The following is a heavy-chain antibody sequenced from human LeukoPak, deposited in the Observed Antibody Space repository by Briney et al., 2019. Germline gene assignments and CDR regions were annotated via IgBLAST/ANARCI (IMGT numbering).Heavy chain of an antibody. CDR2: IYYRSQYYT. Sequence: HSQTLSLTCAISGDSVSSNTADWNWLRQSPSRGLEWLGRIYYRSQYYTDYAVSVKSRITINPDTSKNQFSLQLNSVTPDDTAVYYCARMGQWPPNGWFDPWGQGTLVTVSS. J-gene: IGHJ5*02. CDR3: ARMGQWPPNGWFDP. CDR1: GDSVSSNTAD. V-gene: IGHV6-1*01. D-gene: IGHD6-19*01.